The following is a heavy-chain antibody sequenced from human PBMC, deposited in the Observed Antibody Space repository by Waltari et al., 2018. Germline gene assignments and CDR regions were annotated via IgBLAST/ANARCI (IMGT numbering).Heavy chain of an antibody. J-gene: IGHJ6*02. CDR2: ISGNNDYE. V-gene: IGHV3-21*02. CDR3: ANGIGYYYGMDV. D-gene: IGHD2-21*01. CDR1: GFTLSRYS. Sequence: EVQLVESGGGLVKPGGSLRLSCVASGFTLSRYSMNWVRQAPGKGLEWVSSISGNNDYEYYADSVRGRFTISRDNAKNSLYLQMNSLRAEDTAVYYCANGIGYYYGMDVWGQGTTVTVSS.